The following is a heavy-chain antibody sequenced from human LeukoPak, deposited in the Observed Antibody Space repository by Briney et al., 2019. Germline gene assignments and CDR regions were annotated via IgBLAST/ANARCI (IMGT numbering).Heavy chain of an antibody. D-gene: IGHD3-10*01. CDR3: ARVGSDYYGSGSYYTHYYMDV. CDR2: FYTSGST. V-gene: IGHV4-61*02. Sequence: SETLSLTCTVSGGSISSGSYYWSWIRQPAGKGLEWVGRFYTSGSTNYNPSLKSRVTISVDTSNNQFSQKLSSVTAADTAVYYCARVGSDYYGSGSYYTHYYMDVWGKGTTVTVSS. CDR1: GGSISSGSYY. J-gene: IGHJ6*03.